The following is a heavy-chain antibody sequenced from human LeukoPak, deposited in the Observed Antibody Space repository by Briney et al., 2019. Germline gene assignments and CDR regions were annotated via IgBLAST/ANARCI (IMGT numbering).Heavy chain of an antibody. Sequence: GGSLRLSCVASGFTFSSYAMSWVRQAPGKGLEWVSMIRNSGGTTDYADSVKGRFTISRDTSRNTVYLQMNSLRAEDTAVYYCARHIAFHANLDYWGQGTLVTVSS. CDR2: IRNSGGTT. J-gene: IGHJ4*02. D-gene: IGHD3-3*02. CDR3: ARHIAFHANLDY. CDR1: GFTFSSYA. V-gene: IGHV3-23*01.